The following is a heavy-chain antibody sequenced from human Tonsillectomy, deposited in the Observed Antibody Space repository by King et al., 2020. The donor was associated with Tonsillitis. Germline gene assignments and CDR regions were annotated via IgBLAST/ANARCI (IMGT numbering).Heavy chain of an antibody. Sequence: VQLVESGGGWVQPGGSLRLSCAAFGFTFSSYEMNWVRQAPGRGLEGVAYISSSGSTIYYADSVKGRFSISRDNAKNSLYLQMNSLRAQDTAVYYCAGGDNWHDVFGDYWGQGTLVTVSS. V-gene: IGHV3-48*03. D-gene: IGHD1-20*01. J-gene: IGHJ4*02. CDR3: AGGDNWHDVFGDY. CDR1: GFTFSSYE. CDR2: ISSSGSTI.